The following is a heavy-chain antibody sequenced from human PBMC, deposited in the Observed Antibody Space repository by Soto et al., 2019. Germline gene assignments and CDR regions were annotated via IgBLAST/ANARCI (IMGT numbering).Heavy chain of an antibody. CDR1: GYTFTSYA. D-gene: IGHD2-2*01. Sequence: ASVKVSCKASGYTFTSYAMHWVRQAPGQRLEWMGWMNPDSGNTGYAQKFQGRVTMTRNTSISTAYMELSSLRSEDTAVYYCARRGYCSSTSCYPHYYYYMDVWGKGTTVT. CDR2: MNPDSGNT. J-gene: IGHJ6*03. CDR3: ARRGYCSSTSCYPHYYYYMDV. V-gene: IGHV1-8*02.